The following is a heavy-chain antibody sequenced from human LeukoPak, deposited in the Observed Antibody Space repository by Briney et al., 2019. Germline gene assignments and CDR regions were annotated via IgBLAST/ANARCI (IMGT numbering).Heavy chain of an antibody. CDR1: GFTFSDYW. J-gene: IGHJ5*02. Sequence: GGSLRLSCAASGFTFSDYWMNWVRQAPGKGLEWLANIKQDGTEKYYGDSVKGRFTISRDNAKNSLYLQMNSLRVEDTAVYYCWGPSWGQGTLVTVSS. CDR3: WGPS. V-gene: IGHV3-7*05. D-gene: IGHD3-16*01. CDR2: IKQDGTEK.